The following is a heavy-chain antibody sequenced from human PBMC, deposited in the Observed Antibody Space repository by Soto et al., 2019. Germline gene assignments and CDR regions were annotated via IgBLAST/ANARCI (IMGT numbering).Heavy chain of an antibody. D-gene: IGHD2-21*02. J-gene: IGHJ4*02. CDR2: IKSKRDSETT. CDR1: SFPFSNAW. Sequence: EVQLVESGGGLVRPGGSLRLSCGASSFPFSNAWMNWVRQAPGKRLEWVGRIKSKRDSETTDYAAPVKGGFTISRDDSRNTVYLQMNSLKTEDTAVYYCATSVVVTGTVDYWGQGTLVTVSS. V-gene: IGHV3-15*07. CDR3: ATSVVVTGTVDY.